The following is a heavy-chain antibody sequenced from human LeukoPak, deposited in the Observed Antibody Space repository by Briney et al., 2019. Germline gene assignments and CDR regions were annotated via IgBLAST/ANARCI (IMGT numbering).Heavy chain of an antibody. J-gene: IGHJ4*02. CDR1: GFTFSSYA. Sequence: GGSLRLSCAASGFTFSSYAMHWVRQAPGKGLEWVAVISYDGSNKYYADSVKGRFTISRDNSKNTLYLQMNSLRAEDTAVYYCASAAAAGPIDYWGQGTLVIVSS. CDR2: ISYDGSNK. CDR3: ASAAAAGPIDY. D-gene: IGHD6-13*01. V-gene: IGHV3-30-3*01.